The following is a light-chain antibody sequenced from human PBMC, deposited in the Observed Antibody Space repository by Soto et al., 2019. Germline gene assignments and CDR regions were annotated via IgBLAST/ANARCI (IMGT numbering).Light chain of an antibody. Sequence: EIVLTQSPGTLSLSPGERATLSCRASQSVSSSFLAWYQRQPGQAPRLLLYGTSTRATGIPDRFSGSGSGTDFTLTITRLEPEDSAVYYCQQYGSSPITFGQGTRLEI. V-gene: IGKV3-20*01. CDR1: QSVSSSF. CDR3: QQYGSSPIT. CDR2: GTS. J-gene: IGKJ5*01.